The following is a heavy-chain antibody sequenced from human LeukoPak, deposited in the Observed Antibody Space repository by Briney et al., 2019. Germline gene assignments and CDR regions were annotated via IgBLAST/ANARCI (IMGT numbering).Heavy chain of an antibody. CDR1: GCSISSYY. V-gene: IGHV4-59*01. CDR3: ARQIQLWGSFDY. CDR2: IYYSGST. D-gene: IGHD5-18*01. Sequence: SETLSLTCTVSGCSISSYYWSWIRQPPGRGLEWIGYIYYSGSTNYSPSLKSGVTISVDTSKNQFSLKLSSVTAADTAVYYCARQIQLWGSFDYWGQGTLVTVSS. J-gene: IGHJ4*02.